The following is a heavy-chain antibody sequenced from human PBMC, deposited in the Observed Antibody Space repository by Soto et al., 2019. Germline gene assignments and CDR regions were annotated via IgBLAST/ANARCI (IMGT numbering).Heavy chain of an antibody. D-gene: IGHD2-15*01. CDR2: LYSGGTT. CDR1: GFIVSNNY. Sequence: VGSLRLSCAASGFIVSNNYMSWVRQAPGKGLEWVSILYSGGTTYYADSVKGRFTFSRDNSGNTVFLQMNNLRVEDTAVYYCVRDRGGSYWLDPWGQGTLVTVSS. V-gene: IGHV3-53*01. CDR3: VRDRGGSYWLDP. J-gene: IGHJ5*02.